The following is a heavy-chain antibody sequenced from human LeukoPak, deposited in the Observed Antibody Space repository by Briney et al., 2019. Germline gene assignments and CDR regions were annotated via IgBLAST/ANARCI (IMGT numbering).Heavy chain of an antibody. CDR1: GYRLTSYW. Sequence: GESLKISCKSFGYRLTSYWIGWVRQMPGKGLEWMGIIYPGDSDPRYSPSFQGQVTISADKSFSTAYLQWSSLKASDTAMYYCARPAYYSDSSGLFFDYWGQGTLVTVSS. V-gene: IGHV5-51*01. J-gene: IGHJ4*02. D-gene: IGHD3-22*01. CDR3: ARPAYYSDSSGLFFDY. CDR2: IYPGDSDP.